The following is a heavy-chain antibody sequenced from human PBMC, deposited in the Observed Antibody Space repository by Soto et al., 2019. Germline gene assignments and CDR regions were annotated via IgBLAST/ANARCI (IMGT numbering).Heavy chain of an antibody. CDR2: IYPSGTT. J-gene: IGHJ4*02. CDR3: ASGAARGFDY. Sequence: RWIRKKKGKGLEWIGYIYPSGTTNNNPSLKSRVTISVDTSKKEFSLKLSFVTAAATAVYYCASGAARGFDYWGQGSLVTVSS. V-gene: IGHV4-59*01. D-gene: IGHD6-6*01.